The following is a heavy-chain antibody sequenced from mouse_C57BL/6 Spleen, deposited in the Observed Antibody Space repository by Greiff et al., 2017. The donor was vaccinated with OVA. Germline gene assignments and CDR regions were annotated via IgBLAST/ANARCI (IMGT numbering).Heavy chain of an antibody. V-gene: IGHV1-50*01. J-gene: IGHJ4*01. CDR2: IDPSDSYT. CDR3: ARWGNYGTLYYAMDY. Sequence: QVQLQQPGAELVKPGASVKLSCKASGYTFTSYWMQWVKQRPGQGLEWIGEIDPSDSYTNYNQKFKGKATLTVDTSSSTAYMQLSSLTSEDSAVYYCARWGNYGTLYYAMDYWGQGTSVTVSS. CDR1: GYTFTSYW. D-gene: IGHD2-1*01.